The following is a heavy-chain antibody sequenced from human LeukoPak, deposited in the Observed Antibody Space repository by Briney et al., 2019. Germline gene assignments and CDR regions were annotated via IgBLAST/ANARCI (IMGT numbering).Heavy chain of an antibody. CDR2: ISSSSSYI. D-gene: IGHD6-19*01. V-gene: IGHV3-21*01. J-gene: IGHJ4*02. Sequence: GGCLRLSCAASGFTFSSYSMNWVRQAPGKGLEWVSSISSSSSYIYYADSVKGRFTISRDNAKNSLYLQMNSLRAEDTAVYYCARGAVAGYFDYWGQGTLVTVSS. CDR3: ARGAVAGYFDY. CDR1: GFTFSSYS.